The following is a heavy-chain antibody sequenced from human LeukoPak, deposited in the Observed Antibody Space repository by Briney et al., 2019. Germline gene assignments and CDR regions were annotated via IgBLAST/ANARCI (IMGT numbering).Heavy chain of an antibody. D-gene: IGHD3-22*01. CDR2: ISYDGSNK. V-gene: IGHV3-30-3*01. CDR3: ARDLGRNDNYYDSSGQ. CDR1: GFTFSSYA. J-gene: IGHJ3*01. Sequence: GGSLRLSCAASGFTFSSYAMHWVRQAPGKGLEWVAVISYDGSNKYYADSVKGRFTISRDNSKNTLYLQMDSLRAEDTAVYYCARDLGRNDNYYDSSGQWGQGTMVTVSS.